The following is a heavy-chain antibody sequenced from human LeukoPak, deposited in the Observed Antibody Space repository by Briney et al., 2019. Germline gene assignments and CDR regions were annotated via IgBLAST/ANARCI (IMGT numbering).Heavy chain of an antibody. CDR1: GFSFSTSGVG. D-gene: IGHD6-13*01. Sequence: SGPTLVKPTQTLTLTCTFSGFSFSTSGVGVVWIRQPPGKALAWLALIYWDDDKRYSPSVMDRITITKDTSKNQVVLTMTDMDPVDTATYYCAHRRAYSSRIRYWGQGALVTVSS. CDR3: AHRRAYSSRIRY. V-gene: IGHV2-5*02. J-gene: IGHJ4*02. CDR2: IYWDDDK.